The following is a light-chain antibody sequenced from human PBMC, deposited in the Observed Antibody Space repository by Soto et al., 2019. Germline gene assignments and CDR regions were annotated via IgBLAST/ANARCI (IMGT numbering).Light chain of an antibody. CDR2: GAS. Sequence: EIVMTQSPATLSVSPGERATLSCRASQIVSSNLAWYQQKPGQAPRLLIYGASTRATDIPARFSGSGSGTEFTLTISSLQSADFAVYYCQQYNNWPLTYGGGTKVEIK. CDR1: QIVSSN. V-gene: IGKV3-15*01. J-gene: IGKJ4*01. CDR3: QQYNNWPLT.